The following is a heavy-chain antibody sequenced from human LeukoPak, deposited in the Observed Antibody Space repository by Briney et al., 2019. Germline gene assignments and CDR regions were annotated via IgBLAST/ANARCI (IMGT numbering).Heavy chain of an antibody. CDR2: ISSSGSTI. CDR3: AREKPRGSFDD. Sequence: NPGGSLRLSCAASGFTFSDYYMSWIRQAPGKGLEWVSYISSSGSTIYYTDSVKGRFTISRDNAKNSLYLQMNSLRAEDTAVYYCAREKPRGSFDDWGQGTLVTVSS. V-gene: IGHV3-11*01. CDR1: GFTFSDYY. J-gene: IGHJ4*02.